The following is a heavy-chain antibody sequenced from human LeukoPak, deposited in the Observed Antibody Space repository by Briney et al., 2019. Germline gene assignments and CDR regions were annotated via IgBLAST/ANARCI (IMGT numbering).Heavy chain of an antibody. CDR1: GGSFSGYY. CDR3: ARVISSGWYYYYYMDV. V-gene: IGHV4-34*11. CDR2: IYYTGST. J-gene: IGHJ6*03. Sequence: SETLSLTCAVYGGSFSGYYWSWIRQPPGKGLEWIGYIYYTGSTNYNPSLKSRVTMSVDTSKNQFSLNLRSVTPEDTAVYYCARVISSGWYYYYYMDVWGKGTTVTVSS. D-gene: IGHD6-19*01.